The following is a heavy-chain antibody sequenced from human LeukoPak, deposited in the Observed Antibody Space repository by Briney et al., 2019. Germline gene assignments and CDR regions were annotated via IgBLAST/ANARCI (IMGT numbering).Heavy chain of an antibody. Sequence: SETLSLTCAVSGGSVSHSNWWSWVRQPPGKGLEWIGEIYHSGSTNYNPSLKSRVTISVDKSKNQFSLKLSSVTAADTAVYYCARDPRGYSYGYGPHYGMDVWGRGTTVTVSS. CDR1: GGSVSHSNW. CDR3: ARDPRGYSYGYGPHYGMDV. D-gene: IGHD5-18*01. J-gene: IGHJ6*02. CDR2: IYHSGST. V-gene: IGHV4-4*02.